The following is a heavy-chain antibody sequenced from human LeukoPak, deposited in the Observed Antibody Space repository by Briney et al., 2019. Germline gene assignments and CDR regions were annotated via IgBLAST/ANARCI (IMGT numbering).Heavy chain of an antibody. CDR2: INPSGGST. J-gene: IGHJ4*02. D-gene: IGHD3-16*02. CDR3: ARDGHYVWGSYRFHLDY. CDR1: GYTFTGYY. V-gene: IGHV1-46*01. Sequence: ASVKVSCKASGYTFTGYYMHWVRQAPGQGLEWMGIINPSGGSTSYAQKFQGRVTMTRDTSTSTVYMEPSSLRSEDTAVYYCARDGHYVWGSYRFHLDYWGQGTLVTVSS.